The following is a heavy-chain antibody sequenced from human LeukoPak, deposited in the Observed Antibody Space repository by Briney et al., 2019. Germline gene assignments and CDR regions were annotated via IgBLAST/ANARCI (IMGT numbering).Heavy chain of an antibody. D-gene: IGHD1-26*01. CDR3: AKPTSGDGSFLIDY. J-gene: IGHJ4*02. CDR1: GFTFSSYG. Sequence: PGRSLRLSCAASGFTFSSYGMHWVRQAPGKGLELVAVIWYDGSYTYYAESVKGLFTISRDNSRNTLYLQMSSLRAEDTAVYYCAKPTSGDGSFLIDYWGQGTLVTVSS. V-gene: IGHV3-33*06. CDR2: IWYDGSYT.